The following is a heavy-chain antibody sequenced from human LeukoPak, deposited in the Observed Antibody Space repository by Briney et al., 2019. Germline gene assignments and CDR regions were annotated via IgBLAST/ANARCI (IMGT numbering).Heavy chain of an antibody. Sequence: SETLSLTCTVSGGSISSYYWSWIRQPAGKGLEWIGRIYTSGSTNYNPSLKSRVTMSVDTSKNQFSLKLSSVTAADTAVYYCARSLAVAGTRAAFDYWGQGTLATVSS. V-gene: IGHV4-4*07. CDR1: GGSISSYY. CDR2: IYTSGST. J-gene: IGHJ4*02. D-gene: IGHD6-19*01. CDR3: ARSLAVAGTRAAFDY.